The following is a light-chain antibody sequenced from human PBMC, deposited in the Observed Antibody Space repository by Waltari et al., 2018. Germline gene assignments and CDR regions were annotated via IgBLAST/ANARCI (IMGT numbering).Light chain of an antibody. CDR2: DVT. Sequence: QSALTQPPSVSGSPGPSVTIPCTGTRSHVGAYDYVSWYQQRPGKAPTPIIYDVTERPSGVPDRFSGSKSDNKASLTISGLQADDEADYYCCSYAGRYTNYVFGSGTKVTVL. CDR3: CSYAGRYTNYV. CDR1: RSHVGAYDY. J-gene: IGLJ1*01. V-gene: IGLV2-11*01.